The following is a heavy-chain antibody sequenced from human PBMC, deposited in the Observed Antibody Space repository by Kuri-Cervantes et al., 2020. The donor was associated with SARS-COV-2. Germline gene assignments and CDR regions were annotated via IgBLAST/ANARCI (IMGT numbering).Heavy chain of an antibody. D-gene: IGHD3-3*01. V-gene: IGHV3-30-3*01. CDR2: ISYDGSNK. Sequence: GGSLRLSFAASGFTFSSYAMHWVRQAPGKGLEWVAVISYDGSNKYYADSVKGRFIISRDNSKNTLYLQMNSLRAEDTAVYYCARDQYDFWSGYLRGIGDVWGQGTTVTVSS. J-gene: IGHJ6*02. CDR3: ARDQYDFWSGYLRGIGDV. CDR1: GFTFSSYA.